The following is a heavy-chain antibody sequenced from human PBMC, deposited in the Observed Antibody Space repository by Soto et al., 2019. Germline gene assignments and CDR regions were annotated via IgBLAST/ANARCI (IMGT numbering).Heavy chain of an antibody. CDR3: AKDVAQNWYFDL. D-gene: IGHD5-12*01. CDR1: GFTFSSYA. Sequence: EVQLLESGGGLVQPGGSLRLSCAASGFTFSSYAMNWVRQAPGNGPEWVSTISGSGGSTYYADSVKGRFTISRDNSKNTLYLQMNSLRAEDTAIYFCAKDVAQNWYFDLWGRGTLVTVSS. V-gene: IGHV3-23*01. J-gene: IGHJ2*01. CDR2: ISGSGGST.